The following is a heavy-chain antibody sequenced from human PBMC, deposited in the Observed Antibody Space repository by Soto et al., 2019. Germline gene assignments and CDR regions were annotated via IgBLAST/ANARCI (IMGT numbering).Heavy chain of an antibody. Sequence: PSETLSLTCTVSGGSITSSYWRWIRRPPGKGLEWIAYIYYTGISGYTPSTSYNPSLKSRVTMSVETSKSHFSLKLTSVTAADTAVYYCARGEDAFFYYGLDVWGQGITVT. J-gene: IGHJ6*02. V-gene: IGHV4-59*01. CDR3: ARGEDAFFYYGLDV. CDR1: GGSITSSY. CDR2: IYYTGISGYTPST.